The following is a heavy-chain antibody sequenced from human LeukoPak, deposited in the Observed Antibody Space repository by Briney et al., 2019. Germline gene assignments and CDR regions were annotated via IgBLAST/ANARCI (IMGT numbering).Heavy chain of an antibody. CDR2: IIPIFGTA. Sequence: SVKVSCKPSGGTFSSYAISWVREAPRQGLEWMGGIIPIFGTANYAQKLQGRVTITADESTSTAYMELSSLRSEDTAVYYCAKTQAIAAAGLDDAFDIWGQGTMVTVSS. D-gene: IGHD6-13*01. CDR3: AKTQAIAAAGLDDAFDI. CDR1: GGTFSSYA. J-gene: IGHJ3*02. V-gene: IGHV1-69*13.